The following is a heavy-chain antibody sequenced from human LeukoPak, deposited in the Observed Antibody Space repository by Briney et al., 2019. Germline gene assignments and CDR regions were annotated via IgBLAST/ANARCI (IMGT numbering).Heavy chain of an antibody. Sequence: GRSLRLSCAASGFTFDDYAMHWVRQAPGKGLEWVSGISWNSGSIGYADSVKGRFTISRDNAKNSLYLQMNSLRAEDTALYYCAKDTEAVAVTSFTNWGKGTLVTVSP. CDR1: GFTFDDYA. J-gene: IGHJ4*02. D-gene: IGHD6-19*01. V-gene: IGHV3-9*01. CDR2: ISWNSGSI. CDR3: AKDTEAVAVTSFTN.